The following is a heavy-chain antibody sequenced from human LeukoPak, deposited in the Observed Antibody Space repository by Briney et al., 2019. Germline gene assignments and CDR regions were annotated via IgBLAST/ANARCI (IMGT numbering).Heavy chain of an antibody. V-gene: IGHV3-7*01. CDR2: IKQDGSEK. D-gene: IGHD6-13*01. CDR3: ARGTAAAGIDAFDI. J-gene: IGHJ3*02. Sequence: GGSLRLSCAASGFTLSSYWMSWVRQAPGKGLEWVANIKQDGSEKYYVDSVKGRFTISRDNAKNSLYLQMNSLRAEDTAVYYCARGTAAAGIDAFDIWGQGTMVTVSS. CDR1: GFTLSSYW.